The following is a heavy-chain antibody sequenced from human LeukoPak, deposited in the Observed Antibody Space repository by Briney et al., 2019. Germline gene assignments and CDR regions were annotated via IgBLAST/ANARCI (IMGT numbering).Heavy chain of an antibody. CDR2: IKEDGSVI. CDR1: GFRFSNYW. V-gene: IGHV3-7*01. J-gene: IGHJ4*02. D-gene: IGHD3-10*01. CDR3: ATGRWFGEFAGSAFED. Sequence: GGSRRLSCLGSGFRFSNYWTTWLRQAPGEGLEWVANIKEDGSVIYYADSVKGRFTISRDNAKNSVYLQMNSLRVEDTALYYCATGRWFGEFAGSAFEDWGQGTLVTVSS.